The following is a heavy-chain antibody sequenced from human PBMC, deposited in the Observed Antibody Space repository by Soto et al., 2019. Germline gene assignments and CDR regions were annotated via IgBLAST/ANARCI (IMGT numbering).Heavy chain of an antibody. Sequence: QVTVKESGPVLVKPTETLTLTCTVSGFSLSNAGLGVSWIRQPPGKALEWLAHIFSNDEKSYSTSLKSRLTISKDTSKIHVVLTMTNMDPVDTATYYCASTYSTSWYWFDPWGQGTLVTVSS. CDR2: IFSNDEK. V-gene: IGHV2-26*04. CDR3: ASTYSTSWYWFDP. D-gene: IGHD6-13*01. J-gene: IGHJ5*02. CDR1: GFSLSNAGLG.